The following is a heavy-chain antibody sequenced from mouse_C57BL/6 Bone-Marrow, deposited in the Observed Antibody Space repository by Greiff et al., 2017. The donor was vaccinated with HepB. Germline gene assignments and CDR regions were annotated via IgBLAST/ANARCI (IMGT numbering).Heavy chain of an antibody. CDR1: GYTFTSYW. Sequence: QVQLQQPGAELVMPGASVKLSCNASGYTFTSYWMHWVKQRPGQGLGWIGEIDPSDSYTNYNQKFKGNSTLTVDKFSSAAYMQLSSLTSEDSAVYYYARGTYYAMDYWGQGTSVTVSS. CDR2: IDPSDSYT. V-gene: IGHV1-69*01. D-gene: IGHD3-3*01. J-gene: IGHJ4*01. CDR3: ARGTYYAMDY.